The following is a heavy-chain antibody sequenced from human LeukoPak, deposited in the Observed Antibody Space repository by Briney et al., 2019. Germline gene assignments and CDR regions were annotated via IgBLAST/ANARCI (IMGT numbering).Heavy chain of an antibody. CDR1: GGSISSSSYY. J-gene: IGHJ6*02. V-gene: IGHV4-39*01. CDR3: ASEVVISDYYYYGMDV. CDR2: IYYSGST. Sequence: PSETLSPTCTVSGGSISSSSYYWGWIRQPPGKGLEWIGSIYYSGSTYYNPSLKSRVTISVDTSKNQFSLKLSSVTAADTAVYYCASEVVISDYYYYGMDVWGQGTTVTVSS. D-gene: IGHD3-22*01.